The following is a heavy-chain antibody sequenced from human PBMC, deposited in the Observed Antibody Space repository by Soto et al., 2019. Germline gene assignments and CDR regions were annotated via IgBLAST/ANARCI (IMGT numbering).Heavy chain of an antibody. CDR2: FIPVYRTL. CDR3: ATGVIWIGYFTVDS. CDR1: GGSFGNSA. J-gene: IGHJ4*02. V-gene: IGHV1-69*01. Sequence: QVLLVQSGAEVKKPGSSVKISCKASGGSFGNSAINWVRQTPGQGLEWLGGFIPVYRTLNYAQKFQGRVTITADESTSTTYTTLNSLASNDTAVYYCATGVIWIGYFTVDSWGQGTRVTVSS. D-gene: IGHD3-3*01.